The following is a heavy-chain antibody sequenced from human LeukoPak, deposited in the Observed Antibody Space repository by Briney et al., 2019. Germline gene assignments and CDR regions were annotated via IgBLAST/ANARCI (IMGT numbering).Heavy chain of an antibody. V-gene: IGHV3-30*18. CDR1: GLTFSRYG. CDR3: TKRGYSNSWYGDY. Sequence: GGSLRLSCAASGLTFSRYGMHWVRQAPGKGLEWVAGISYDGTNSYYADSVKGRFTISRDNSKSTLYLQINNLRPEDTAVYYCTKRGYSNSWYGDYWGQGTLVTVSS. CDR2: ISYDGTNS. D-gene: IGHD6-13*01. J-gene: IGHJ4*02.